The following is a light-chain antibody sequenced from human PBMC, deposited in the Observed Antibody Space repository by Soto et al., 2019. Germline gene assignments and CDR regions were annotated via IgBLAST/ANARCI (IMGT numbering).Light chain of an antibody. J-gene: IGKJ1*01. V-gene: IGKV1-27*01. Sequence: DIQMTQSPSSLYASVGDRVTITCRASQGISNFLAWYQQKPGKVPKLLIYGASTLQSGVPSRFSGSVSGTDFTLTSSSLQPEDVATYYWQKYHSALWTFGQGTKVDIK. CDR3: QKYHSALWT. CDR2: GAS. CDR1: QGISNF.